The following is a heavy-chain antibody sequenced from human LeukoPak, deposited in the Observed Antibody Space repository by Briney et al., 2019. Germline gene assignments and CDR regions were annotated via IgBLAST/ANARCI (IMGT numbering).Heavy chain of an antibody. J-gene: IGHJ6*03. CDR3: ARDQVNDYDYPDYYYYYYMDV. Sequence: SVKVSXKASGGTFSSYAISWVRQAPGQGLEWMGGIIPIFGTANYAQKFQGRVTITADESTSTAYMELSSLRSEDTAVYYCARDQVNDYDYPDYYYYYYMDVWGKGTTVTVSS. CDR1: GGTFSSYA. V-gene: IGHV1-69*13. CDR2: IIPIFGTA. D-gene: IGHD3-16*01.